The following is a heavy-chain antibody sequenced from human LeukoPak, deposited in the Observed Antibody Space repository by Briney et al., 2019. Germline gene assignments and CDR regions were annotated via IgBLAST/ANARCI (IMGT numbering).Heavy chain of an antibody. Sequence: PSETLSLTRTLSGGSISSVGYYWSWTRQHPGKGLEWFGYIYYSGSTYYNPSLKSRVTISVDTSKNQFSLKLSSVTAADTAVYYCARDQSGYYGSGSYGMDVWGKGTTVTVSS. CDR2: IYYSGST. CDR1: GGSISSVGYY. J-gene: IGHJ6*04. CDR3: ARDQSGYYGSGSYGMDV. V-gene: IGHV4-31*03. D-gene: IGHD3-10*01.